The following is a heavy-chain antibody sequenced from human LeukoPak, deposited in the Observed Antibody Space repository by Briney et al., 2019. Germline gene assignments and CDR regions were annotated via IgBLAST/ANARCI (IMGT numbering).Heavy chain of an antibody. CDR3: ARGDSGSYVGLDDY. CDR1: GYNLTSYY. Sequence: HRASVKVSCKASGYNLTSYYMDWVRQAPGQGLEWMGIINPSGGSTSYAQKFPGSVTMTRDTSTRTVYMELSSLRSEATAVYYCARGDSGSYVGLDDYWGQGTLVTVSS. D-gene: IGHD1-26*01. V-gene: IGHV1-46*01. J-gene: IGHJ4*02. CDR2: INPSGGST.